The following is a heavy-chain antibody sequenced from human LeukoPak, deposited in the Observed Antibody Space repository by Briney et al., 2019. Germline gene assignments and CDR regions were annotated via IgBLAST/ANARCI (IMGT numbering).Heavy chain of an antibody. V-gene: IGHV1-8*01. Sequence: ASVKVSCKVSGYTLTELSMHWVRQATGQGLEWMGWMNPNSGNTGYAQKFQGRVTMTRNTSISTAYMELSSLRSEDTAVYYCARGLYDFWSGYYADHDAFDIWGQGTMVTVSS. D-gene: IGHD3-3*01. CDR2: MNPNSGNT. J-gene: IGHJ3*02. CDR1: GYTLTELS. CDR3: ARGLYDFWSGYYADHDAFDI.